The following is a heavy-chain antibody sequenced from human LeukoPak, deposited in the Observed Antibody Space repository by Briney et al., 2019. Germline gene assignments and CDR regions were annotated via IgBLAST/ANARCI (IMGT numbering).Heavy chain of an antibody. Sequence: ASVKVSCKAYGYTFTSYDINWVRQATGQGLEWMGWMNPNSGNTGYAQKFQGRVTMTRNTSISTAYMELSSLRSEDTAVYYCARIYCGGDCYLEDAFDIWGQGTMVTVSS. CDR1: GYTFTSYD. V-gene: IGHV1-8*01. CDR3: ARIYCGGDCYLEDAFDI. CDR2: MNPNSGNT. D-gene: IGHD2-21*02. J-gene: IGHJ3*02.